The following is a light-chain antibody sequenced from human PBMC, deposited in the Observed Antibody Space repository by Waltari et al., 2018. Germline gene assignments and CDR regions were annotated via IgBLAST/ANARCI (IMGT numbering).Light chain of an antibody. V-gene: IGKV1-9*01. J-gene: IGKJ2*02. CDR2: SAS. Sequence: DIQLTQSPSFLSASVRDRVTITCRASQGISNYLAWYQQKPGKAPKLLIYSASTLQSGVPSRFSGSGSGTEFSLTISSLQPDDFATYYCQQYSASPCTFGQGTRLEIK. CDR1: QGISNY. CDR3: QQYSASPCT.